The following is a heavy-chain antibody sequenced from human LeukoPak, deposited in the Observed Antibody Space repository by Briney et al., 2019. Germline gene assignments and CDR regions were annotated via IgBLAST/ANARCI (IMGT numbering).Heavy chain of an antibody. CDR2: ISVYNGNT. CDR1: GYTFTGYY. V-gene: IGHV1-18*04. CDR3: VRDHHYYGSGKYDNPRGYYYYYMDV. D-gene: IGHD3-10*01. J-gene: IGHJ6*03. Sequence: ASVKVSCKASGYTFTGYYMHWVRQAPGQGLEWMGWISVYNGNTNYAQKLQGRVTMTTDTSTSTAYMELRSLRSDDTAVYYCVRDHHYYGSGKYDNPRGYYYYYMDVWGKGTTVTISS.